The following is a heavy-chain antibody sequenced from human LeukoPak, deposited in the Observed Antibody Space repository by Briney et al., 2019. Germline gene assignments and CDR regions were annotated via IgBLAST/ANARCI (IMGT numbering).Heavy chain of an antibody. CDR3: ARQGQYCSSTSCYRDLSHFDY. CDR1: GGSLSSSSYY. CDR2: IYYSGST. J-gene: IGHJ4*02. V-gene: IGHV4-39*01. D-gene: IGHD2-2*01. Sequence: TPSETLSLTCTVSGGSLSSSSYYWGWIRQPPGKGLEWIGRIYYSGSTYYNPSLKSRVTISVDTSKNQFSLKLSSVTAADTAVYYCARQGQYCSSTSCYRDLSHFDYWGQGTLVTVSS.